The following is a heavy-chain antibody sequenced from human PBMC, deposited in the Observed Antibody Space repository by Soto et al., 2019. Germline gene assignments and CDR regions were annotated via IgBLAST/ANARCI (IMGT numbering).Heavy chain of an antibody. J-gene: IGHJ6*02. CDR2: ISAYNGNT. CDR3: ASPSSTTVTTPEKYYGMDV. CDR1: GYTFTSYG. V-gene: IGHV1-18*04. D-gene: IGHD4-4*01. Sequence: ASVKVSCKASGYTFTSYGISWVRQAPGQGLEWMGWISAYNGNTNYAQKLQGRVTMTTDTSTSTAYTELRSLRSDDTAVYYCASPSSTTVTTPEKYYGMDVWGQGTTVTVSS.